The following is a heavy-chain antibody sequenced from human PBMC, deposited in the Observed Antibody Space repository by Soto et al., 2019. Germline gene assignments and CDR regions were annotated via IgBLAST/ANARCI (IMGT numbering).Heavy chain of an antibody. Sequence: LRLSCVASGFTFSRFELHWVRQAPGKGLEWISYISSSGSTAYYASSVEGRFTISRDNANNSVYLQMDSLRAEDTALYYCTRAAWFPYLSFYWGQGALVTVSS. J-gene: IGHJ4*02. CDR1: GFTFSRFE. CDR2: ISSSGSTA. CDR3: TRAAWFPYLSFY. V-gene: IGHV3-48*03. D-gene: IGHD3-10*01.